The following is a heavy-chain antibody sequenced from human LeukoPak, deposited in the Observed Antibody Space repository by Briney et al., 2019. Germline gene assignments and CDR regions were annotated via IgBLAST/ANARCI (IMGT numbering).Heavy chain of an antibody. D-gene: IGHD1-26*01. J-gene: IGHJ4*02. CDR2: IYYSGST. Sequence: SETLSLTCTVSGGSISSSSYYWAWIRQPPGKGLEWIGSIYYSGSTYYNPSLRSRVTISVDTSKNQFSLKLSSVTASDTAVYYCARRAYNGSYPSYFDYCGEGTLVTVSS. CDR1: GGSISSSSYY. CDR3: ARRAYNGSYPSYFDY. V-gene: IGHV4-39*01.